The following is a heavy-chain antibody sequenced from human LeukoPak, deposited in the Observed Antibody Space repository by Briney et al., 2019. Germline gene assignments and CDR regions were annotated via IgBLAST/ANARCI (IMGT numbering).Heavy chain of an antibody. CDR3: ASHVDYDFWSGYLIKNWFDP. CDR1: GGSISSYY. CDR2: IYYSGST. J-gene: IGHJ5*02. D-gene: IGHD3-3*01. V-gene: IGHV4-59*12. Sequence: SETLSLTCTVSGGSISSYYWSWIRQPPGKGLEWIGYIYYSGSTNYNPSLKSRVTISVDKSKNQFSLKLSSVTAADTAVYYCASHVDYDFWSGYLIKNWFDPWGQGTLVTVSS.